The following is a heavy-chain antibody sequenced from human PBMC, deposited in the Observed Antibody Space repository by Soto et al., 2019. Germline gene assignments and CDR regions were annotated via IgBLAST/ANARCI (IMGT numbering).Heavy chain of an antibody. V-gene: IGHV1-58*01. CDR1: GFIFTSSS. CDR2: ITVGTGNT. Sequence: ASVNLSCKASGFIFTSSSVQWVRQARGQRLEWIGWITVGTGNTNCAQKFQERVTITREMSTSTAYMELSNLRSEDTALYYCAAGAPSGYYGVWGKGNKVTVST. J-gene: IGHJ6*04. CDR3: AAGAPSGYYGV. D-gene: IGHD3-22*01.